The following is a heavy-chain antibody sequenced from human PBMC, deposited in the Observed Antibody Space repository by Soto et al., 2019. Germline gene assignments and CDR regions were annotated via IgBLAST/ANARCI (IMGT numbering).Heavy chain of an antibody. CDR1: GFTFSSYA. Sequence: QVQLVESGGGVVQPGRSLRLSFAASGFTFSSYAMHWVRQAPGKGLEWVAVISYDGSNKYYADSVKGRFTISRDNSKNTLYLQMNSLRAEDTAVYYCARSELWVSYFDYWGQGTLVTVSS. J-gene: IGHJ4*02. D-gene: IGHD3-16*01. CDR3: ARSELWVSYFDY. CDR2: ISYDGSNK. V-gene: IGHV3-30-3*01.